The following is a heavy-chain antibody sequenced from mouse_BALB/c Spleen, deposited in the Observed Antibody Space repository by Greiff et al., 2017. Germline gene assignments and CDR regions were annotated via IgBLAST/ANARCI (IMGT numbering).Heavy chain of an antibody. D-gene: IGHD2-3*01. CDR3: ARSPDGYYIDY. J-gene: IGHJ2*01. CDR1: GFNIKDYY. Sequence: EVKLMESGAELVRPGALVKLSCKASGFNIKDYYMHWVKQRPEQGLEWIGWIDPENGNTIYDPKFQGKASITADTSSNTAYLQLSSLTSEDTAVYYCARSPDGYYIDYWGQGTTLTVSS. CDR2: IDPENGNT. V-gene: IGHV14-1*02.